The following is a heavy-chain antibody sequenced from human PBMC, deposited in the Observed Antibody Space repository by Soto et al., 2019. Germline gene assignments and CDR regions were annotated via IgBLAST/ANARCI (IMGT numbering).Heavy chain of an antibody. CDR3: ARSYSSSWFVSIGGGYYGMDV. Sequence: QLQLQESGPGLVKPSETLSLTCTVSGGSISSSSYYWGWIRQPPGKGLEWIGSIYYSGSTYYNPCLKSRVTISVDTSKNQFSLKLSSVTAADTAVYYCARSYSSSWFVSIGGGYYGMDVWGQGTTVTVSS. V-gene: IGHV4-39*01. J-gene: IGHJ6*02. D-gene: IGHD6-13*01. CDR2: IYYSGST. CDR1: GGSISSSSYY.